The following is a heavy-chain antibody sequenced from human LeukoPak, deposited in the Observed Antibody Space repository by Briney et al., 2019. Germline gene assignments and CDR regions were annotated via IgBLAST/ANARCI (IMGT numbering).Heavy chain of an antibody. D-gene: IGHD1-26*01. CDR1: GFTFSSYA. CDR2: ISGSGGST. J-gene: IGHJ4*02. V-gene: IGHV3-23*01. CDR3: AKVSGELYEVGVDY. Sequence: GGSLRLSCAASGFTFSSYAMSWDRQAPGKGLEWVSAISGSGGSTYYADSVKGRFTISRDNSKNTLYLQMNSLRAEDTAVYYCAKVSGELYEVGVDYWGQGTLVTVSS.